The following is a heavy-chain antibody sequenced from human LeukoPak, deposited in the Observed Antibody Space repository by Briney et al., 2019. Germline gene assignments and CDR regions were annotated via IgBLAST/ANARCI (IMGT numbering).Heavy chain of an antibody. J-gene: IGHJ6*02. CDR2: IIPIFGTA. D-gene: IGHD3-10*01. Sequence: SVKVSCKASGGTFSSYAISWVRQAPGQGLEWMGGIIPIFGTANYAQKFQGRVTITADESTSTAYMELSSLRSEDTAVYYCARGRDGSGSYFYYYYYYGMDVWGQGTTVTVSS. CDR3: ARGRDGSGSYFYYYYYYGMDV. CDR1: GGTFSSYA. V-gene: IGHV1-69*13.